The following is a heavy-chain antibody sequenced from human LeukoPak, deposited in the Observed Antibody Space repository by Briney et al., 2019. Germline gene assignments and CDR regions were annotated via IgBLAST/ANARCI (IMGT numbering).Heavy chain of an antibody. V-gene: IGHV1-69*13. D-gene: IGHD3-3*01. J-gene: IGHJ6*03. CDR3: ARGRRITIFGVVTTEYMDV. Sequence: ASVKVSCKASGGTFSSYAISWVRQAPGQGLEWMGGIIPIFGTANHAQKFQGRVTITADESTSTAYMELSSLRSEDTAVYYCARGRRITIFGVVTTEYMDVWGKGTTVTVSS. CDR1: GGTFSSYA. CDR2: IIPIFGTA.